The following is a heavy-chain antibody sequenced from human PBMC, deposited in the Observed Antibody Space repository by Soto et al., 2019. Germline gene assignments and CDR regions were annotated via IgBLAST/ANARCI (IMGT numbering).Heavy chain of an antibody. D-gene: IGHD2-15*01. V-gene: IGHV3-33*01. CDR3: ARDPLGPSYCSGGSCQDDYYYGMDV. Sequence: GGSLRLSCAASGFTFSSYGMHWVRQAPGKGLEWVAVIWYDGSNKYYADSVKGRFTISRDNSKNTLYLQMNSLRAEDTAVYYCARDPLGPSYCSGGSCQDDYYYGMDVWGQGTTVTVSS. CDR1: GFTFSSYG. J-gene: IGHJ6*02. CDR2: IWYDGSNK.